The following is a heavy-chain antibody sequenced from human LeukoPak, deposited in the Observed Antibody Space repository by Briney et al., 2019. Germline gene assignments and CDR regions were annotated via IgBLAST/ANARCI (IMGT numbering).Heavy chain of an antibody. J-gene: IGHJ4*02. CDR3: AKERDAKGYFDY. CDR2: ISGSGKT. Sequence: GGSLRLSCAASGFSFSTYAMSWVRQAPGQGLEWVSAISGSGKTYYPDSVKGRFTISRDNSKNPLFLQMNGLRAEDTAVYYCAKERDAKGYFDYWGQGTLVTVSS. CDR1: GFSFSTYA. V-gene: IGHV3-23*01.